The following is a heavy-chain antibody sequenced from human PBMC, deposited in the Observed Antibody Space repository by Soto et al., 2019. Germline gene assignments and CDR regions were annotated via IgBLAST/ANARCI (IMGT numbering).Heavy chain of an antibody. V-gene: IGHV3-73*01. CDR2: IGSRADNYAT. CDR1: GFTFSASG. J-gene: IGHJ5*02. D-gene: IGHD4-17*01. Sequence: EVQLVASGGGLVQPGGSLKLSCAASGFTFSASGVHWVRQASGKGLEWVGLIGSRADNYATVYGASVKGRFTISRDDSQNTVNLQMDSLKTEDTAVYYCTRPSTTVSTHNWFDPWGQGTLVTVSS. CDR3: TRPSTTVSTHNWFDP.